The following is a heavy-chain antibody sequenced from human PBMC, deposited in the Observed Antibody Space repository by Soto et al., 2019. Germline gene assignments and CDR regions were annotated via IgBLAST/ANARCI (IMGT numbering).Heavy chain of an antibody. Sequence: GASVKVSCKASGGTFSSYAISWVRQAPGQGLEWMGGIIPIFGTANYAQKFQGRVTITADESTSTAYMELSSLRSEDTAVYYCARVKPLGYCSSTSCYLGIDYYYYYGMDVWGQGTTVTVSS. CDR3: ARVKPLGYCSSTSCYLGIDYYYYYGMDV. CDR1: GGTFSSYA. D-gene: IGHD2-2*01. J-gene: IGHJ6*02. CDR2: IIPIFGTA. V-gene: IGHV1-69*13.